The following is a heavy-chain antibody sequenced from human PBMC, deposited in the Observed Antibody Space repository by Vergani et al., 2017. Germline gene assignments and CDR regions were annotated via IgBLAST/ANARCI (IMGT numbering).Heavy chain of an antibody. V-gene: IGHV3-20*04. D-gene: IGHD3-3*01. CDR3: AKDHYDFWSGYPNLSPFDL. Sequence: EVYLVASGGGVVRPGGSLRLSCAASRFSFEDYGMNWVRQAPGKGLEWVSGISWNSGSIGYADSVKGRFTISRDNAKNSLYLQMNSLRAEDTALYYCAKDHYDFWSGYPNLSPFDLWGRGTLVTVSS. CDR2: ISWNSGSI. CDR1: RFSFEDYG. J-gene: IGHJ2*01.